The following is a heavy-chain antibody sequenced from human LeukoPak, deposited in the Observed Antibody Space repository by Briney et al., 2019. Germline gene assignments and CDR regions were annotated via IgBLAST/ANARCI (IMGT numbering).Heavy chain of an antibody. V-gene: IGHV3-21*01. J-gene: IGHJ4*02. CDR2: ISSSSSYI. CDR1: GFTFSSYS. CDR3: ARTTMTSPYYFDY. D-gene: IGHD3-22*01. Sequence: GGSLRLSCAASGFTFSSYSMNWVRQAPGKGLEWVSSISSSSSYIYYADSVKGQFTISRDNAKNSLYLQMNSLRAEDTAVYYCARTTMTSPYYFDYWGQGTLVTVSS.